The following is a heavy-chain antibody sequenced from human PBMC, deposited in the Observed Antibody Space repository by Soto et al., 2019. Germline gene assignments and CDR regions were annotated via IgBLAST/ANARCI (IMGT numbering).Heavy chain of an antibody. CDR1: GDSVSSGSYY. Sequence: TLSLTCTVSGDSVSSGSYYWIWIRQPPGNGLEWIGYIYYSGSTNYNPSLKSRVTMSVDTSKNNFSLKLSSVTAADTAVYYCARDRARFCSGGSCYGVDPWGQGTMVTV. D-gene: IGHD2-15*01. CDR2: IYYSGST. V-gene: IGHV4-61*03. J-gene: IGHJ5*02. CDR3: ARDRARFCSGGSCYGVDP.